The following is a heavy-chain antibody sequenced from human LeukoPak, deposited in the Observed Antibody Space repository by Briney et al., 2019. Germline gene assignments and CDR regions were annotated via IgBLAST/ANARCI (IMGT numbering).Heavy chain of an antibody. Sequence: GGSLRLSCAASGFTFSSYAMSWVRQAPGKGLEWVSAISGSGGSTYYADSVKGRFTISRDNSKNTLYLQMNSLRAEDTAVYYCAKDREEYSGYATFDHWGQGTLVTVSS. CDR1: GFTFSSYA. J-gene: IGHJ4*02. V-gene: IGHV3-23*01. D-gene: IGHD5-12*01. CDR2: ISGSGGST. CDR3: AKDREEYSGYATFDH.